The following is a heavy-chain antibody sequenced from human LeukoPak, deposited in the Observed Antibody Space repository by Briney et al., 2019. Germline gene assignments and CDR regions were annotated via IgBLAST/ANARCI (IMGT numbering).Heavy chain of an antibody. J-gene: IGHJ4*02. CDR3: AKDNLAYYYDSSGYLDY. CDR2: ISWNCGSI. V-gene: IGHV3-9*01. CDR1: GFTFDDYA. Sequence: PGGSLRLSCAASGFTFDDYAMHWVRHAPGKGLEWVSGISWNCGSIGYADSVKGRFTISRDNAKNSLYLQMNSLRAEDTALYYCAKDNLAYYYDSSGYLDYWGQGTLVTVSS. D-gene: IGHD3-22*01.